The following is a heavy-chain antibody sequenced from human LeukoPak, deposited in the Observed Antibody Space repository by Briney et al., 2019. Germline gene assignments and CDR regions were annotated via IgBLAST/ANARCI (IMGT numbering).Heavy chain of an antibody. D-gene: IGHD3-22*01. CDR2: IWYDGSNK. CDR3: ARGGYGDSSDFDY. CDR1: GFTFSSYG. V-gene: IGHV3-33*01. Sequence: GGSLRLFCAASGFTFSSYGMHWVRQAPGKGLEWVAVIWYDGSNKYYADSVKGRFTISRDNSKNTLYLQMNSLRAEDTAVYYCARGGYGDSSDFDYWGQGTLVTVSS. J-gene: IGHJ4*02.